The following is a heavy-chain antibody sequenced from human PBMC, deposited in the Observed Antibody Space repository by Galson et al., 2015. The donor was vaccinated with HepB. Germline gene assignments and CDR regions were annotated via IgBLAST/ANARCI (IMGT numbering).Heavy chain of an antibody. V-gene: IGHV3-21*01. D-gene: IGHD4-23*01. CDR3: ARGRGDNANFDY. CDR2: TSSSGRSI. CDR1: GFIFSGYS. Sequence: SLRLSCAASGFIFSGYSMNWVRQAPGKGLGWVSSTSSSGRSISYADSVKGRFTLSRDNAKNSLYLQMNSLRSEDTAVYYCARGRGDNANFDYWGQGTLVTVSA. J-gene: IGHJ4*02.